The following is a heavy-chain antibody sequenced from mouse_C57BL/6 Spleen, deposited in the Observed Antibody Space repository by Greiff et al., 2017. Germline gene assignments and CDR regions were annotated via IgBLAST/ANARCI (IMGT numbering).Heavy chain of an antibody. V-gene: IGHV5-17*01. CDR1: GFTFSDYG. Sequence: EVKLVESGGGLVKPGGSLKLSCAASGFTFSDYGMHWVRQAPAKGLEWVAYISSGSSTIYYADTVKGRFTISRDNAKNTLFLQMTSLRSEDTAMYYCARARRYVDVWGTGTTVTVSS. CDR3: ARARRYVDV. CDR2: ISSGSSTI. J-gene: IGHJ1*03.